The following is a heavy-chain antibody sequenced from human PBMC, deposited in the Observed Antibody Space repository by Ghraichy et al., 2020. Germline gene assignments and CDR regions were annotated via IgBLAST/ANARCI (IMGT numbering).Heavy chain of an antibody. D-gene: IGHD3-22*01. CDR1: GFTFSSYW. CDR2: IRQDGSEK. CDR3: ARKTYYYDNEKGYFDY. V-gene: IGHV3-7*01. J-gene: IGHJ4*02. Sequence: GESLNISCAAFGFTFSSYWMSWVRQAPGKGLEWVANIRQDGSEKNYVDSVKGRFTISRDNAENSLYLQMNSLRAEDTAVYYCARKTYYYDNEKGYFDYWGQGTLVTASS.